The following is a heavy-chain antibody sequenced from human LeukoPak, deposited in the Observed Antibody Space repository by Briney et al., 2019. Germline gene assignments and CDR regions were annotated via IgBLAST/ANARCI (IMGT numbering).Heavy chain of an antibody. Sequence: GGSLRLSCAASGFTVSSNYMSWVRQAPGKGRELVSIIYSGGTTYYADSVKGRFTISRDNSKNTLYLQMNSLRAEDTAVYYCAREVLDTAMALGYWGQGTLVTVSS. CDR1: GFTVSSNY. CDR2: IYSGGTT. D-gene: IGHD5-18*01. J-gene: IGHJ4*02. CDR3: AREVLDTAMALGY. V-gene: IGHV3-66*01.